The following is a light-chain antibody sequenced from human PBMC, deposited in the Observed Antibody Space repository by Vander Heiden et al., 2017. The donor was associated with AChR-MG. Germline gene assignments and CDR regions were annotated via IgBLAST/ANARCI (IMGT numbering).Light chain of an antibody. J-gene: IGLJ2*01. CDR2: GNS. CDR3: QSYDSSLSGAV. Sequence: QSVLTQPPSVSGAPGQRVTISCTGSSSNIGAGYDVHWYQQLPGTAPKLLIDGNSNRPSGVPDRFSGSKSGTSASLAITGLQAEDEAEYYCQSYDSSLSGAVFGGGTQLTVL. V-gene: IGLV1-40*01. CDR1: SSNIGAGYD.